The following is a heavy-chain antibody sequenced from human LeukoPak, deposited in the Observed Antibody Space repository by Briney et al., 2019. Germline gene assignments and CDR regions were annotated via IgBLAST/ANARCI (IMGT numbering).Heavy chain of an antibody. J-gene: IGHJ6*03. CDR1: GFTFSSYA. V-gene: IGHV3-30-3*01. D-gene: IGHD2-2*01. CDR2: ISYDGSNK. Sequence: GGSLRLSCAAPGFTFSSYAMHWVRQAPGKGLEWVAVISYDGSNKYYADSVKGRFTISRDNSKNTLYLQMNSLRAEDTAVYYCARDMGYCSSTSCVRRGYMDVWGKGTTVTVSS. CDR3: ARDMGYCSSTSCVRRGYMDV.